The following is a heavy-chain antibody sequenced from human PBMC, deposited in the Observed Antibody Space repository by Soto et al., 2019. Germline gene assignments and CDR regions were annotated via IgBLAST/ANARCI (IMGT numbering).Heavy chain of an antibody. Sequence: EVQLVESGGGLVQPGGSVRLSCVASGLTFRNFWMHWVRQAPGKGLVWVSRMNSDGSSTNYADFVKGRFTISRDNAKNTVYLEMNSLRVEDTGVYFCARELGNCRATSCADHWGQGTLVTVSS. D-gene: IGHD2-2*01. CDR1: GLTFRNFW. CDR2: MNSDGSST. J-gene: IGHJ4*02. V-gene: IGHV3-74*01. CDR3: ARELGNCRATSCADH.